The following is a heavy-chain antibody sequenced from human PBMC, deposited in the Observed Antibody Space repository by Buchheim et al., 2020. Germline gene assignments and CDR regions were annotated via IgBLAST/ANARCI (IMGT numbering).Heavy chain of an antibody. CDR3: ARVKGPLGIVVVPAARGGYYGMDV. D-gene: IGHD2-2*03. CDR1: GGSISSYY. V-gene: IGHV4-59*01. CDR2: IYYSGST. Sequence: QVQLQESGPGLVKPSETLSLTCTVSGGSISSYYWSWIRQPPGKGLEWIGYIYYSGSTNYNPSLKSRVTISVDTSKNQFSLKLSSVTAADTAVYYCARVKGPLGIVVVPAARGGYYGMDVWGQGTT. J-gene: IGHJ6*02.